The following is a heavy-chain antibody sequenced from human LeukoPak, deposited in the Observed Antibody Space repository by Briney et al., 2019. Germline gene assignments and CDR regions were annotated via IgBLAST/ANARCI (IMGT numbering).Heavy chain of an antibody. D-gene: IGHD3-10*02. V-gene: IGHV3-74*01. CDR1: GFTLSRYW. CDR3: ARGIGVSGELSSVYYYYMDV. Sequence: GGSLRLSCAASGFTLSRYWMHWVPQAPGKGLVWFSRINSDGRSTEYTDSGKGRFTISRDNAKNTLYLQMNSLRAEDTAVYYCARGIGVSGELSSVYYYYMDVWGKGTTVTVSS. J-gene: IGHJ6*03. CDR2: INSDGRST.